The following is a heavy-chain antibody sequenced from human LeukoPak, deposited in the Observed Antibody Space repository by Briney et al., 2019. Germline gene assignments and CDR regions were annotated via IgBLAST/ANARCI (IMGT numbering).Heavy chain of an antibody. J-gene: IGHJ4*02. D-gene: IGHD6-13*01. V-gene: IGHV1-2*06. Sequence: GASVKVSCKASGYTFTGYHIHWVRQAPGQGLEWMGRINPYSSGTNFAQKFQGRVTMTRDTSITTAYMDLSSLTPDDTAVYFCARDQGSLTRSWYTGYWGQGTQVTVSS. CDR3: ARDQGSLTRSWYTGY. CDR1: GYTFTGYH. CDR2: INPYSSGT.